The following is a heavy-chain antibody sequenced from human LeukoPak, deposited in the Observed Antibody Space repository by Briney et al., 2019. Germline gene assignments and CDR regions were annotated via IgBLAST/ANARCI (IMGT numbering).Heavy chain of an antibody. V-gene: IGHV3-74*01. CDR3: ARVGGSNAFDI. D-gene: IGHD1-26*01. Sequence: GGSLRLSCAASGFTFSSYWVHWVRQAPGKGLVWVSPINSGGSSTSYADSVKGRFTISRDNAKNTLSLQMNSLRAEDTAVYYCARVGGSNAFDIWGQGTMVIVSS. CDR1: GFTFSSYW. CDR2: INSGGSST. J-gene: IGHJ3*02.